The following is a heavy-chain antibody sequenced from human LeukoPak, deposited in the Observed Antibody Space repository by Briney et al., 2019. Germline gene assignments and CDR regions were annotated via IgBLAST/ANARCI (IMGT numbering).Heavy chain of an antibody. CDR3: ARCLEGGDILTGSGY. CDR2: IRTSSSYI. D-gene: IGHD3-9*01. V-gene: IGHV3-21*01. Sequence: KPGGSLRLSCAASGFTFSSYSMNWVRQAPGKGLEWVSSIRTSSSYIYYADSVKGRFTISRGNTKNSLYLQMNSLRAEDTAVYYCARCLEGGDILTGSGYWGQGTLVTVSS. J-gene: IGHJ4*02. CDR1: GFTFSSYS.